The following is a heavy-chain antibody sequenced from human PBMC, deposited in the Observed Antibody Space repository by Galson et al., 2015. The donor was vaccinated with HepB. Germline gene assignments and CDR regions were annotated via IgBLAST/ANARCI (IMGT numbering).Heavy chain of an antibody. D-gene: IGHD6-19*01. CDR2: INPSGGST. CDR3: ARGGYSSGWFPHKEGAFDI. V-gene: IGHV1-46*03. CDR1: GYTFTSYY. J-gene: IGHJ3*02. Sequence: SVKVSCKASGYTFTSYYMHWVRQAPGQGLEWMGIINPSGGSTSYAQKFQGRVTMTRDTSTSTVYMELSSLRSEDTAVYYCARGGYSSGWFPHKEGAFDIWGQGTMVTVSS.